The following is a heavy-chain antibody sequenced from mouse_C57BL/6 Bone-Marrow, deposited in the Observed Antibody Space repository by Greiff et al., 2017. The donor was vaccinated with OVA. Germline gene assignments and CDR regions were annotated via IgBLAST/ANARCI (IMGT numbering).Heavy chain of an antibody. CDR1: GYTFTDYY. D-gene: IGHD1-1*01. CDR2: IFPGSGST. V-gene: IGHV1-75*01. CDR3: AKKETTVVALYAMDY. Sequence: QVQLQQSGPELVKPGASVKISCKASGYTFTDYYINWVKQRPGQGLEWIGWIFPGSGSTYYNEKFKGKATLTVDKSSSTAYMLLSSLTSEDSAVYFCAKKETTVVALYAMDYWGQGTSVTVSS. J-gene: IGHJ4*01.